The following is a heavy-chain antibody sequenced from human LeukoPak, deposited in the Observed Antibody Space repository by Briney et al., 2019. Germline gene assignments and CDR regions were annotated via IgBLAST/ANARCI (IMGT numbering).Heavy chain of an antibody. CDR2: INEDGSTT. CDR3: VRDLGGRSGH. J-gene: IGHJ4*02. V-gene: IGHV3-74*01. D-gene: IGHD1-26*01. Sequence: GGSLKLSCAASGFTFSSNWMHWVRQAPGKGLVWVSRINEDGSTTNYADSVKGRSTIFRDNAKNTLYLQMNSLRAEDTAVYYCVRDLGGRSGHWGQGTLVTVSS. CDR1: GFTFSSNW.